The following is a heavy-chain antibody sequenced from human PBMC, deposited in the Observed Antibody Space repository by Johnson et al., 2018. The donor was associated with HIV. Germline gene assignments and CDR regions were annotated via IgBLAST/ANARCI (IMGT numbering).Heavy chain of an antibody. CDR3: AGGFYYGSGSYHGAFDI. CDR1: GFTFSSYW. CDR2: INWNGDTT. V-gene: IGHV3-20*04. J-gene: IGHJ3*02. Sequence: MLLVESGGGLVQPGGSLRLSCAASGFTFSSYWMSWVRQAPGKGLEWVSGINWNGDTTAYADSVNGRFPISRDNAKNSLFLQMNSLRAEDTAVYYCAGGFYYGSGSYHGAFDIWGQGTMVTVSS. D-gene: IGHD3-10*01.